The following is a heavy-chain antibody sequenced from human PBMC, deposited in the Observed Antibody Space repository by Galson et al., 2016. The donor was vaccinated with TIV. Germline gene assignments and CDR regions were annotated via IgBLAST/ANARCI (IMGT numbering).Heavy chain of an antibody. J-gene: IGHJ4*02. Sequence: SLRLSCAASGFTFSAYGIHWVRQAPGKGLEWVAVTSFDGSYTNFADSVKGRFIISRDNSNSTVFLHMNNLVSEDTAVYSCARDPRVYGDYLLAYVDDWGQGTLVTVAS. D-gene: IGHD4-17*01. V-gene: IGHV3-30*03. CDR3: ARDPRVYGDYLLAYVDD. CDR1: GFTFSAYG. CDR2: TSFDGSYT.